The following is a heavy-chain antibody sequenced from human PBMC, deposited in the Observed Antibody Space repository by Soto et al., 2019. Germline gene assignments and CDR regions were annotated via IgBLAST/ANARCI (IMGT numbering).Heavy chain of an antibody. V-gene: IGHV3-11*06. J-gene: IGHJ3*02. CDR3: ARIAVAADAFDI. Sequence: PGGSLRLSCAASGFTFSDYYMSWIRQAPGKGLEWVSFISSSSTYTNYADSVRGRFTISRDNAKNSLYLQMNSLRAEDTAVYYCARIAVAADAFDIWGQGTMVSVSS. CDR2: ISSSSTYT. D-gene: IGHD6-19*01. CDR1: GFTFSDYY.